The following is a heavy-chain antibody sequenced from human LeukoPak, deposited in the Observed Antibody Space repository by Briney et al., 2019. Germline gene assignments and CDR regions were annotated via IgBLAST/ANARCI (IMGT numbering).Heavy chain of an antibody. CDR2: IKQDGSEK. Sequence: SGGSLRLSCAASGFTFSLYLMSWVRQAPGKGLEWVANIKQDGSEKYYVDSVKGRFTISRDKAKNSLYLQLNSLRADATAVYYCARDGDTSGYTDWGQGTLVTVSS. J-gene: IGHJ4*02. D-gene: IGHD3-22*01. V-gene: IGHV3-7*01. CDR1: GFTFSLYL. CDR3: ARDGDTSGYTD.